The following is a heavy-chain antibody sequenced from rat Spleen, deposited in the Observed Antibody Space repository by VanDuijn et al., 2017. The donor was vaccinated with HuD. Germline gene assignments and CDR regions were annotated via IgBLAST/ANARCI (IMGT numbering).Heavy chain of an antibody. J-gene: IGHJ3*01. CDR3: AKDEGAAISTSHWFAY. D-gene: IGHD1-2*01. CDR2: ISTGGGNT. Sequence: EVQLVESGGGLVQPGRSMKLSCAASGFTFSNYVMAWVRQAPTKGLEWVASISTGGGNTYYRDSVKGRFTISRDNAKNTLYLQMDSLRSEDTATYYCAKDEGAAISTSHWFAYWGQGTLVTVSS. V-gene: IGHV5-25*01. CDR1: GFTFSNYV.